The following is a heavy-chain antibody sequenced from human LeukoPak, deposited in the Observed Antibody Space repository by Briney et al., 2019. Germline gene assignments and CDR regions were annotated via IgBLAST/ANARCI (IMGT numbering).Heavy chain of an antibody. CDR2: MNPNSGNT. Sequence: ASVKVSCKASGYTFTSYAMNWVRQATGQGLEWMGWMNPNSGNTGYAQKFQGRVTMTRNTSISTAYMELSSLRSEDTAVYYCARGLPEQWLAHFDYWGQGTLVTVSS. V-gene: IGHV1-8*02. J-gene: IGHJ4*02. D-gene: IGHD6-19*01. CDR3: ARGLPEQWLAHFDY. CDR1: GYTFTSYA.